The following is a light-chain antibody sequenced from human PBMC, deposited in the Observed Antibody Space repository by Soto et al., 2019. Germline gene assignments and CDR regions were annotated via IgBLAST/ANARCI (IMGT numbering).Light chain of an antibody. CDR1: QSISSW. J-gene: IGKJ1*01. CDR2: KAS. Sequence: DIQMTQSPSTLSASVGDRVTITCRASQSISSWLAWYQQKPGKAPKLLIYKASSLESGVPSRFSGSGSGTEFPLTISSLQPDDFATYYCQQYNSAWMFGQGTKVEIK. CDR3: QQYNSAWM. V-gene: IGKV1-5*03.